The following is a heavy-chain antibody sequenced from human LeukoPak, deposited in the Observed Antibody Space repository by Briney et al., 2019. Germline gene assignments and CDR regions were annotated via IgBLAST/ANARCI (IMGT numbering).Heavy chain of an antibody. CDR2: ISAYNGNT. J-gene: IGHJ4*02. CDR3: ARGTPYCSGGSCRRGFDY. Sequence: ASVKVSCKASGYTFTSYGISWVRQAPGQGLEWMGWISAYNGNTNYAQKLQGRVTMTTDTSTSTAYMELRSLRSDDTAVYYCARGTPYCSGGSCRRGFDYWGQGTLVTVSS. V-gene: IGHV1-18*01. D-gene: IGHD2-15*01. CDR1: GYTFTSYG.